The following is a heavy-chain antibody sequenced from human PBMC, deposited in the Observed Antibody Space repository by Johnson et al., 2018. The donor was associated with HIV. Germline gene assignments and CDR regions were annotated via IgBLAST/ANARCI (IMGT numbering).Heavy chain of an antibody. D-gene: IGHD6-13*01. CDR2: IKQDGSEK. CDR1: GFTFDDYG. Sequence: VQLVESGGGLVQPGRSLRLSCAASGFTFDDYGISWVRQVPGKGLEWVANIKQDGSEKYYVDSVKGRFTISRDNSNNTLYLQMNRLRAEDTAVYYCAKCFWGSSLIDVFDMWGQGTMVTVSS. V-gene: IGHV3-7*01. J-gene: IGHJ3*02. CDR3: AKCFWGSSLIDVFDM.